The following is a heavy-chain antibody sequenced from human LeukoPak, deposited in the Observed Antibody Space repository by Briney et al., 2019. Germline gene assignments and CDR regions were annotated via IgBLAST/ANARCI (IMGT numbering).Heavy chain of an antibody. CDR2: INPNSGGT. J-gene: IGHJ5*02. CDR3: ARPGSGSYYRLPFNWFDP. D-gene: IGHD3-10*01. CDR1: GYTFTGYY. Sequence: ASVKVSCKASGYTFTGYYMHWVRQAPGQGLEWMGWINPNSGGTNYAQKFQGRVTMTRDTSISTAYMELSRLRSDDTAVYYCARPGSGSYYRLPFNWFDPWGQGTLATVSS. V-gene: IGHV1-2*02.